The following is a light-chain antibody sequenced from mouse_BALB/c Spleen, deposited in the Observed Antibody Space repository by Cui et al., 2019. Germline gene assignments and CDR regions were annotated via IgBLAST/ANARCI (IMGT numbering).Light chain of an antibody. CDR1: KDSSNY. CDR3: QQSNKLPYT. J-gene: IGKJ2*01. CDR2: DTS. Sequence: IQMTHTTSSLSSPLGDRATISCRASKDSSNYINWYQQKPDRTVKLLIYDTSRLGSGVPARFSGSGSGTDYSLTISNLEEEDIATYFCQQSNKLPYTFGGGTKLEIK. V-gene: IGKV10-96*01.